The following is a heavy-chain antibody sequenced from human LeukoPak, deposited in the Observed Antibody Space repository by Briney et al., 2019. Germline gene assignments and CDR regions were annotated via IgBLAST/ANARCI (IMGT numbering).Heavy chain of an antibody. J-gene: IGHJ4*02. D-gene: IGHD1-26*01. CDR2: INPNSGGT. CDR3: AREKVGSPEGRIYSN. CDR1: GYTFTGYY. V-gene: IGHV1-2*02. Sequence: ASVKVSCKASGYTFTGYYMHWVRQAPGQGLEWMGWINPNSGGTNYAQKFQGRVTMTRDTSISTAYMELSRLRSDDTAVYYCAREKVGSPEGRIYSNWGQGTLVTVSS.